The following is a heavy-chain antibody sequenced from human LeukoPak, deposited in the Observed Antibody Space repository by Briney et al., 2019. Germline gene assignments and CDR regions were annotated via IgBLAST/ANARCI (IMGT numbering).Heavy chain of an antibody. CDR2: IYYSGST. CDR1: GFSISSGGYY. D-gene: IGHD6-13*01. Sequence: SETLSLTCTVSGFSISSGGYYWSWIRQHPGKGLEWIGYIYYSGSTYYNPSLKSRVTITVDTSKNQFSLKLSSVTAADTAVYYCARDGSSSWHQIDYWGQGTLVTVSS. CDR3: ARDGSSSWHQIDY. J-gene: IGHJ4*02. V-gene: IGHV4-31*03.